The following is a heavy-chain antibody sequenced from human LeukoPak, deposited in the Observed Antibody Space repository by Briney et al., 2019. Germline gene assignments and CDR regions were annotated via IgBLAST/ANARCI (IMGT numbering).Heavy chain of an antibody. CDR2: INTNTGNP. J-gene: IGHJ4*02. V-gene: IGHV7-4-1*02. CDR3: ARMYCSGGSCYGDDD. D-gene: IGHD2-15*01. Sequence: ASVTVTFKGSGYTFISYAMNWVRQAPGQGLEWVGWINTNTGNPTYAQGFTGRFVFSLDTSVNTAYLQISSLKAEDTAVYYCARMYCSGGSCYGDDDWGQRTLVTASS. CDR1: GYTFISYA.